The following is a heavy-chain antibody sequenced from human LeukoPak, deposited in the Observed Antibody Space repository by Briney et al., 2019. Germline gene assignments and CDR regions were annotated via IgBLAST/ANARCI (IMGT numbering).Heavy chain of an antibody. CDR1: GYTFTSYY. V-gene: IGHV1-46*01. J-gene: IGHJ4*02. CDR2: INPSGGST. Sequence: ASVKVSCKASGYTFTSYYMHWVRQAPGQGLEWMGIINPSGGSTIYAQKFQGRVTMTRDTSTSTVYMELSSLRSEDTAVYYCARDRWGQGDSSGYYYFPFSLGSDYWGQGTLVTVSS. D-gene: IGHD3-22*01. CDR3: ARDRWGQGDSSGYYYFPFSLGSDY.